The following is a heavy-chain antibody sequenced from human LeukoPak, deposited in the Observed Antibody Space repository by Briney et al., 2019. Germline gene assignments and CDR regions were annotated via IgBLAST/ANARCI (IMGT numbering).Heavy chain of an antibody. CDR1: GFTFSSYG. J-gene: IGHJ3*02. Sequence: PGGSLRLSCAASGFTFSSYGMHWVRQAPGKGLEWVAVISYDGSNKYYADSVKGRSTISRDNSKNTLYLQMNSLRAEDTAVYYCAKDAWFGELGYAFDIWGQGTMVTVSS. CDR2: ISYDGSNK. D-gene: IGHD3-10*01. V-gene: IGHV3-30*18. CDR3: AKDAWFGELGYAFDI.